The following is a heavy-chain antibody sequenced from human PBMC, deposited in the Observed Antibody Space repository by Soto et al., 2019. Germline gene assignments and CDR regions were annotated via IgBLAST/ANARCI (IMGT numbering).Heavy chain of an antibody. Sequence: TGGSLRLSCAASGFTFSSYAMHWVRQAPGKGLEWVAVISYDGSNKYYADSVKGRFTISRDNSKNTLYLQMNSLRAEDTAVYYCARDTYYYDSSGYYPAYWGQGTLVTVSS. J-gene: IGHJ4*02. D-gene: IGHD3-22*01. CDR2: ISYDGSNK. CDR3: ARDTYYYDSSGYYPAY. CDR1: GFTFSSYA. V-gene: IGHV3-30-3*01.